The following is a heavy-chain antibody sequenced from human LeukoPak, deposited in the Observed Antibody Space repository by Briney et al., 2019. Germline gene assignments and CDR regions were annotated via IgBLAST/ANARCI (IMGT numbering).Heavy chain of an antibody. CDR1: GGSISSSSYY. CDR2: IYYSGST. CDR3: ARDSPGGPFGTVRYYYYYGMDV. Sequence: SETLSPTCTVSGGSISSSSYYWGWIRQPPGKGLEWIGSIYYSGSTYYNPSLKSRVTISVDTSKNQFSLKLSSVTAADTAVYYCARDSPGGPFGTVRYYYYYGMDVWGQGTTVTVSS. J-gene: IGHJ6*02. V-gene: IGHV4-39*07. D-gene: IGHD4-11*01.